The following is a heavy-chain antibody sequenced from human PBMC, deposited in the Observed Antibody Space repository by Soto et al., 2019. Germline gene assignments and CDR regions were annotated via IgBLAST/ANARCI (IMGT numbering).Heavy chain of an antibody. D-gene: IGHD3-9*01. Sequence: PGGSLRLSCEASGFTFSAYYMSWIRQAPGKGLEWVSYMSTSGSNKYYADSVKGRFTISRDNSKNPLYLQMNSLRAEDTAVYYYAKDRGDYDILTGYFAFAYWGKGPLVPVS. CDR2: MSTSGSNK. V-gene: IGHV3-11*04. CDR3: AKDRGDYDILTGYFAFAY. CDR1: GFTFSAYY. J-gene: IGHJ4*02.